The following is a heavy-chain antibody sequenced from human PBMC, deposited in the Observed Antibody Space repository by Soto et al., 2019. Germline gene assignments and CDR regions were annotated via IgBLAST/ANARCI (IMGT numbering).Heavy chain of an antibody. Sequence: QITLRESGPSLVKPTETLTLTCTFSGFSLTTTGVGVGWIRQPPGKALEWLAVVFWDGGERSSPSLKSRVTIPKDTSKDQVVFTMTNMDPADTATYYCTQVYGSGSWGWYFHSWGQGTLVTVSS. J-gene: IGHJ4*02. CDR3: TQVYGSGSWGWYFHS. V-gene: IGHV2-5*02. D-gene: IGHD1-26*01. CDR1: GFSLTTTGVG. CDR2: VFWDGGE.